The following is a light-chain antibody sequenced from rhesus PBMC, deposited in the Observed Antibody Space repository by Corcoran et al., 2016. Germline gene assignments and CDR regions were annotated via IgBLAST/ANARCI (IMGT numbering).Light chain of an antibody. V-gene: IGKV1-33*02. J-gene: IGKJ4*01. CDR2: AAS. Sequence: IQMIQSPSSLSASVGDRVTITCQASQGVGTWLTWYQQKLGKTPNLLIYAASNSQSGVPSRFSGSGSWTDFTLTISSLQPVDFATYYCQQHNSYPPAFGGGTKVEIK. CDR3: QQHNSYPPA. CDR1: QGVGTW.